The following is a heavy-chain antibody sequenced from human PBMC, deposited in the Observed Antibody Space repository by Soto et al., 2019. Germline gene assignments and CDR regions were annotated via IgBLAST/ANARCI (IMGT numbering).Heavy chain of an antibody. CDR3: ARSPGYSCGWYQFDY. J-gene: IGHJ4*02. CDR2: IYYSGST. D-gene: IGHD6-19*01. Sequence: QVQLQESGPGLVKPSETLSLTCTVSGGSISSYYWSWIRQPPGKGLEWIGYIYYSGSTNYNPSLKSRVTLAGDTSKNQFSLKLSSGTAADAAVYYCARSPGYSCGWYQFDYWGQGTLVTVSS. CDR1: GGSISSYY. V-gene: IGHV4-59*01.